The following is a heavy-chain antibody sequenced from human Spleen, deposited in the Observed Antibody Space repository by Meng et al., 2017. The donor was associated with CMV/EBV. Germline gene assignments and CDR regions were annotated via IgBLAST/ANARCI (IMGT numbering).Heavy chain of an antibody. J-gene: IGHJ4*02. Sequence: SETLSLTCTVSDASISSYFWSWIRQPPGKGLEWIGYVHYSGNTNYNPSLKSRVTMSVDTSKNQFSLKLTSVTAADTAVYYCARVRDDSVHRSAYYRFIDYWAQGTLVTVSS. CDR3: ARVRDDSVHRSAYYRFIDY. D-gene: IGHD3-22*01. V-gene: IGHV4-59*08. CDR2: VHYSGNT. CDR1: DASISSYF.